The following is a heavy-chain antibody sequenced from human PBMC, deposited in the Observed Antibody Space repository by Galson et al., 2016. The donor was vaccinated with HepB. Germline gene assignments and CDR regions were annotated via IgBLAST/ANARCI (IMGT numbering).Heavy chain of an antibody. V-gene: IGHV4-4*02. Sequence: SETMSLTCAVPGASVTSTNWWSWVRQPPGKGLEWIGEIYHSGYTNCNPSLKIRVTVSPDKPTNQVSLKLTSVTAADTAVYYCARGYCGGDCYSMSQINYFGIDVWGRGTTVTVSS. J-gene: IGHJ6*02. D-gene: IGHD2-21*02. CDR3: ARGYCGGDCYSMSQINYFGIDV. CDR2: IYHSGYT. CDR1: GASVTSTNW.